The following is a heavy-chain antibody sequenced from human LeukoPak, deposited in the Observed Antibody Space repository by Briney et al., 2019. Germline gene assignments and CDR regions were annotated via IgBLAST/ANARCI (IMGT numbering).Heavy chain of an antibody. CDR3: ARERSSSGGHNWFDP. Sequence: PSETLSLTCTVSGGYIITSGHYWGWIRQPPGKGLEWIGSVYYTGVTSTNPFFRSRMSISVDTSKNQFSLNLTSVTAADAAVYYCARERSSSGGHNWFDPWGQGTLATVSS. CDR1: GGYIITSGHY. J-gene: IGHJ5*02. V-gene: IGHV4-39*07. CDR2: VYYTGVT. D-gene: IGHD4-23*01.